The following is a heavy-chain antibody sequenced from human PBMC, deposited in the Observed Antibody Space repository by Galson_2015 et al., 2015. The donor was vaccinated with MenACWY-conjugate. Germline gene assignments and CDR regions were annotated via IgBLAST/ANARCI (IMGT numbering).Heavy chain of an antibody. CDR1: GYTFTTSS. CDR2: IDTNTGNP. D-gene: IGHD6-19*01. CDR3: AREVTSNGWDFDY. J-gene: IGHJ4*02. V-gene: IGHV7-4-1*02. Sequence: SVKVSCKASGYTFTTSSINWVRQAPGQGLEWMGWIDTNTGNPTYAQDFTGRFVFSLDTSVNTAYPQITTLKAEDTAIYYCAREVTSNGWDFDYWGQGTLVTVSS.